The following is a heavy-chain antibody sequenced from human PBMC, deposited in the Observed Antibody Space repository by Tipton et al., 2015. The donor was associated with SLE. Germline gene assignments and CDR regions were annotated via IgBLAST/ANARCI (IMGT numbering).Heavy chain of an antibody. D-gene: IGHD4-17*01. Sequence: TLSLTCAVYGGSFSGYYWSLIRQPPGKGLEWIGSIYYSGSTYYNPSLKSRVTISVDTSKNQFSLKLSSVTAADTAVYYCARSRDYGYFDYWGQGTLVTVSS. J-gene: IGHJ4*02. V-gene: IGHV4-34*01. CDR2: IYYSGST. CDR1: GGSFSGYY. CDR3: ARSRDYGYFDY.